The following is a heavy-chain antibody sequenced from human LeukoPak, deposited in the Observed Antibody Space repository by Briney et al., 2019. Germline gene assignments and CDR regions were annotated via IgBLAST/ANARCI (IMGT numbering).Heavy chain of an antibody. CDR2: IYHNGRT. J-gene: IGHJ5*02. D-gene: IGHD5-18*01. Sequence: SQTLSLTCAVSGGSISRGGYSWNWIRQPPGKGLEWIGYIYHNGRTYYNPSLKSRLTISMDRSKNQFSLKLSSVTAADTAAYYCARSPDTPHASWGQGTLVTVSS. CDR1: GGSISRGGYS. CDR3: ARSPDTPHAS. V-gene: IGHV4-30-2*01.